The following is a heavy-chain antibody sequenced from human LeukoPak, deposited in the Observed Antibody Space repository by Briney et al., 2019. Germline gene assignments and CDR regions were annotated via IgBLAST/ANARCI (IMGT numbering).Heavy chain of an antibody. D-gene: IGHD6-6*01. CDR1: GGSISSGSYS. V-gene: IGHV4-61*02. Sequence: PSETLSLTCTVSGGSISSGSYSWGWIRQPAGKGLEWIGRFYTSGSTNYNPSLKSRVTISVDTSKNQFSLKLSSVTAADTAVYYCAREIIAAHNWFDPWGQGTLVTVSS. J-gene: IGHJ5*02. CDR2: FYTSGST. CDR3: AREIIAAHNWFDP.